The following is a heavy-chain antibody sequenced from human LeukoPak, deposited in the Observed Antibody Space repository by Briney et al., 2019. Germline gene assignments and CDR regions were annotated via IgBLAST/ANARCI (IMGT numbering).Heavy chain of an antibody. CDR1: AASISAYS. CDR3: ARAPSILLHFDH. V-gene: IGHV4-59*01. J-gene: IGHJ4*02. Sequence: SETLSLTCTASAASISAYSWNWIRQPPGKGLEWIGYVSYSGGIHYNPSLQSRVTMLIDKSKNQFSLRLSSVTAADTAVYYCARAPSILLHFDHWGQGTLVTVSS. CDR2: VSYSGGI. D-gene: IGHD1-26*01.